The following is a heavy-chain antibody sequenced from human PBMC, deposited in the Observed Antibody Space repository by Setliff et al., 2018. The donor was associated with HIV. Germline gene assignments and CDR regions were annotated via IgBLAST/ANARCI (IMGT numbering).Heavy chain of an antibody. CDR2: ISSSGSTI. Sequence: GGSLRLSCAASGFTFSDYYVSWIRQAPGKGLEWVSYISSSGSTIDYVDSVKGRFTISRDNANNTLYLQTNSLRAEGTAVYYCAKSGYCGSSTCRNYFYYMDVWGKGTTVTVSS. J-gene: IGHJ6*03. CDR1: GFTFSDYY. V-gene: IGHV3-11*01. D-gene: IGHD2-2*01. CDR3: AKSGYCGSSTCRNYFYYMDV.